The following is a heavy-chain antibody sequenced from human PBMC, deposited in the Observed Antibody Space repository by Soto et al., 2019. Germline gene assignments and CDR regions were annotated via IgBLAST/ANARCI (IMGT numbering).Heavy chain of an antibody. V-gene: IGHV4-31*03. CDR2: IYYSGST. D-gene: IGHD3-10*01. Sequence: QVQLQESGPGLVKSSQTLSLTCTVSGGSISSDGNYWSWIRQHPGKGLEWIGYIYYSGSTYYNPSLKSRVTISVDTSKNEFALKLNSVTAPDTAVYYCARARMVRGIIYYYGMDVWGQGTTLSVSS. CDR3: ARARMVRGIIYYYGMDV. J-gene: IGHJ6*02. CDR1: GGSISSDGNY.